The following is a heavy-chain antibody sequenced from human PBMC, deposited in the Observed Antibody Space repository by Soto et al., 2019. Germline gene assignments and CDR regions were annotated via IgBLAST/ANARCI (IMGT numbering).Heavy chain of an antibody. CDR3: AMNTLNYHYYMDV. V-gene: IGHV1-18*01. Sequence: ASVKVSCKASGYTFTSYGISWVRQAPGQGLEWMGWISAYNGNTNYAQKLQGWVTMTRDTSISTAYMELSRLRSDDTAVYYCAMNTLNYHYYMDVWGKGTTVTVSS. CDR2: ISAYNGNT. CDR1: GYTFTSYG. D-gene: IGHD2-2*02. J-gene: IGHJ6*03.